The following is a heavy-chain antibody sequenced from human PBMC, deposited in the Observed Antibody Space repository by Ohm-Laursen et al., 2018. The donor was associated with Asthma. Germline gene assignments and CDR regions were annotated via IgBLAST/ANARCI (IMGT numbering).Heavy chain of an antibody. V-gene: IGHV3-23*01. Sequence: SLRLSCAASGFTFSSYSMHWVRQAPGKGLEWVSGISFSADSTYYPDSVKGRFTISRDNSRNTLYLQMNSLRAEDTAVYYCAKDIHYWGLDYWGQGTLVTVSS. CDR1: GFTFSSYS. CDR2: ISFSADST. J-gene: IGHJ4*02. D-gene: IGHD7-27*01. CDR3: AKDIHYWGLDY.